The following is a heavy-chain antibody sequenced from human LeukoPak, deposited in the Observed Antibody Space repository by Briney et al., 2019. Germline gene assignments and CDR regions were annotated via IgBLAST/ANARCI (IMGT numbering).Heavy chain of an antibody. Sequence: ASVKVSCKASGYTFTGYYMHWVRQAPGQGLEWMGWISPNSGGTNYAQKFQGRVTVTRDTSISTAYMELSRLRSDDTAVYYCARVALTAAGTMWANSHFDYWGQGTLVTVSS. J-gene: IGHJ4*02. CDR3: ARVALTAAGTMWANSHFDY. V-gene: IGHV1-2*02. CDR2: ISPNSGGT. D-gene: IGHD6-13*01. CDR1: GYTFTGYY.